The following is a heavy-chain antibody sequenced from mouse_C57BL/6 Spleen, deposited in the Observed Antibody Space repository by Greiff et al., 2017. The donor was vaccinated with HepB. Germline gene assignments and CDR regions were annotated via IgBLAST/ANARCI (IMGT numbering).Heavy chain of an antibody. CDR1: GYTFTSYT. CDR2: INPSSGYT. CDR3: ATVTYYAMDY. J-gene: IGHJ4*01. D-gene: IGHD2-1*01. V-gene: IGHV1-4*01. Sequence: QVQLQQSGAELARPGASVKMSCKASGYTFTSYTMHWVKQRPGQGLEWIGYINPSSGYTKYNQKFKDKATLTADKSSSTAYMQLSSLTSEDSAVYYCATVTYYAMDYWGQGTSVTVSS.